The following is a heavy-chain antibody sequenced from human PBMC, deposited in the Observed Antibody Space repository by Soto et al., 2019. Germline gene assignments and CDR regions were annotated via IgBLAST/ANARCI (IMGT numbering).Heavy chain of an antibody. CDR1: GFTFSSYA. Sequence: GGSLRLSCAASGFTFSSYAMHWVRQAPGKGLEWVAVISYDGSNKYYADSVKGRFTISRDNSKNTLYLQMNSLRAEDTAVYYCAGAAAGNYYYYGMDVWGQGTTVTVSS. D-gene: IGHD6-13*01. CDR2: ISYDGSNK. J-gene: IGHJ6*02. V-gene: IGHV3-30-3*01. CDR3: AGAAAGNYYYYGMDV.